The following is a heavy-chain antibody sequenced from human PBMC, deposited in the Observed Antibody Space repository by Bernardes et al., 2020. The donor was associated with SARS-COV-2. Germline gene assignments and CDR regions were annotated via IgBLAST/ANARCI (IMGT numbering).Heavy chain of an antibody. CDR1: GGSIYNFY. Sequence: SETLSLTCTVSGGSIYNFYWSWVRQPPGKGLEWIGYIYYSGYTRYNPSLKSRVSISVDTSKNQFSLKLSSVTAADTAVYYCARDRVDRSYSSGWDYYYYGMDVWGQGTTVTVSS. D-gene: IGHD6-19*01. CDR3: ARDRVDRSYSSGWDYYYYGMDV. J-gene: IGHJ6*02. CDR2: IYYSGYT. V-gene: IGHV4-59*01.